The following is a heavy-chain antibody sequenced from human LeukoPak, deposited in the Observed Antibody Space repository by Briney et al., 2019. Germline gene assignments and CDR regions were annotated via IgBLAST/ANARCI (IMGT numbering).Heavy chain of an antibody. V-gene: IGHV3-23*01. CDR2: ISGSGGST. J-gene: IGHJ3*02. Sequence: GGSLRLSCAASGFTFSSYAMSWVRQAPGKGLEWVSAISGSGGSTYYADSVKGRFTISRDNSKSTLYLQMNSLRAEDTAVYYCAKALYYYGSGIYAFDIWGQGTMVTVSS. D-gene: IGHD3-10*01. CDR1: GFTFSSYA. CDR3: AKALYYYGSGIYAFDI.